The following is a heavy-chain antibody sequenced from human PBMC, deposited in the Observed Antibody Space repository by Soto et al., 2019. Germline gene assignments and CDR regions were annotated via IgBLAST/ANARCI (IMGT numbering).Heavy chain of an antibody. CDR1: GDTFSSYA. V-gene: IGHV1-69*01. CDR2: IITIFGTA. J-gene: IGHJ6*02. Sequence: QVQLVQSGAEVQKPGSSVKVSCKASGDTFSSYAISWVRQAPGQGLEWMGGIITIFGTANYAQKFQGRVTITADESTSTAYMELSSLRSEDTAVYYCARDGSGYRSRASPMDVWGPGTTVTVSS. D-gene: IGHD3-22*01. CDR3: ARDGSGYRSRASPMDV.